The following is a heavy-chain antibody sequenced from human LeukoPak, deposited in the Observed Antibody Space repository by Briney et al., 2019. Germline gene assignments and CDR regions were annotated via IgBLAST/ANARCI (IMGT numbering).Heavy chain of an antibody. CDR2: MHASGNT. D-gene: IGHD3-10*01. J-gene: IGHJ4*02. Sequence: SETLSLTCTVSGSSISGYYWTWIRQPAGKGLEWIGHMHASGNTNYNPSLDSRVTMSVDTSKNQFSLNLRSVTAADTAVYYCARNPIRGFGEIRDWGQGTLVTVSS. CDR3: ARNPIRGFGEIRD. V-gene: IGHV4-4*07. CDR1: GSSISGYY.